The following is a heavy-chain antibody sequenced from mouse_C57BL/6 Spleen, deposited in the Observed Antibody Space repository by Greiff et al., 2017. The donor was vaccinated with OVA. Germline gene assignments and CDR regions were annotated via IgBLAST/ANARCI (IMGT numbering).Heavy chain of an antibody. CDR1: GYTFTDYE. D-gene: IGHD2-1*01. CDR3: TRRRDGNYDYFDY. J-gene: IGHJ2*01. CDR2: IDPETGGT. V-gene: IGHV1-15*01. Sequence: QVQLQQSGAELVRPGASVTLSCKASGYTFTDYEMHWVKQTPVHGLEWIGAIDPETGGTAYNQKFKGKAILTADKSSSTAYMELRSLTSEDSAVYYCTRRRDGNYDYFDYWGQGTTLTVSS.